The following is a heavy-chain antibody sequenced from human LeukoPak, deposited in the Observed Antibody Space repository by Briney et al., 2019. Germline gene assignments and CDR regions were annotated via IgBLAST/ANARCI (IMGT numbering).Heavy chain of an antibody. D-gene: IGHD3-3*01. CDR1: GFTFSSYA. V-gene: IGHV3-23*01. J-gene: IGHJ4*02. Sequence: GGSLRLSCAASGFTFSSYAMSWVRQAPGKGLEWVSGITGSGGSTYYADSVKGRFTITRDNSKNTLYLQMNSLRAEDTAIYYCARDERLLSFLKWGQGTLVTVSS. CDR3: ARDERLLSFLK. CDR2: ITGSGGST.